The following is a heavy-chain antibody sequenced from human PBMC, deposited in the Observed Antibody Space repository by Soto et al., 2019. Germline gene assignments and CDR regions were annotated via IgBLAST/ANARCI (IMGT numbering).Heavy chain of an antibody. Sequence: PSQTLSLSCAISGDSVSSNSAAWSWIRQSPSRGLEWLGRTYYRSKWYNDYAVSVKRRITINPDTSKNQFSLQLNSVTPEDTAVYYCARVLVGARFDPWGQGTLVTVSS. CDR2: TYYRSKWYN. CDR1: GDSVSSNSAA. D-gene: IGHD1-26*01. V-gene: IGHV6-1*01. CDR3: ARVLVGARFDP. J-gene: IGHJ5*02.